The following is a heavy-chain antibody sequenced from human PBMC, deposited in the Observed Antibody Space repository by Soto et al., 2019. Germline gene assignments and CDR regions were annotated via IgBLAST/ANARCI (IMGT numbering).Heavy chain of an antibody. CDR3: VRLIGNSWLDS. D-gene: IGHD2-8*01. J-gene: IGHJ5*01. CDR2: TYYRSKGYI. CDR1: GASVPTNSAF. Sequence: QVQLQQSGPGLVKPSQPLSLTCATSGASVPTNSAFWNWIRKSPSRGLEWLGRTYYRSKGYIDYALSVKSRMTINPDISNNQVSLHLNSVTPDDTAVYYCVRLIGNSWLDSWGQGTLVTVSS. V-gene: IGHV6-1*01.